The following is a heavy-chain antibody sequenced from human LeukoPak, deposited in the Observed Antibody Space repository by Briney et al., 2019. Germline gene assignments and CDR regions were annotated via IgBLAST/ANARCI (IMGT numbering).Heavy chain of an antibody. CDR2: IIPIFGTA. J-gene: IGHJ4*02. CDR1: GGTFSSYA. Sequence: SVKVSCKASGGTFSSYAISWVRQAPGQGLEWMGGIIPIFGTANYAQKFQGRVTITADESTSTAYMELSSLRSEDTAVYYCVNDPRYDFWSGPFDYWGQGTLVTVSS. CDR3: VNDPRYDFWSGPFDY. D-gene: IGHD3-3*01. V-gene: IGHV1-69*13.